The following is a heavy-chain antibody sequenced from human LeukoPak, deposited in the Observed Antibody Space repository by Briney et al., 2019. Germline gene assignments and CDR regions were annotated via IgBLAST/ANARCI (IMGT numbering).Heavy chain of an antibody. D-gene: IGHD5-18*01. J-gene: IGHJ3*02. Sequence: GGSLRLSCAASGFTFSSYAMSWVRQAPGKGLEWVSAISGSGGSTYYADSVKGRFTISRDNSKNTLYLQMNGLRAEDTAVYYCANTAMVSDTISRDAFDIWGQGTMVTVSS. CDR3: ANTAMVSDTISRDAFDI. V-gene: IGHV3-23*01. CDR2: ISGSGGST. CDR1: GFTFSSYA.